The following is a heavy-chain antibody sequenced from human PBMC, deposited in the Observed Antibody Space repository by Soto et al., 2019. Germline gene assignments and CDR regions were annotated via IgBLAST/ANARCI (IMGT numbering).Heavy chain of an antibody. V-gene: IGHV1-69*06. CDR1: GGTFSSYA. J-gene: IGHJ4*02. CDR3: ARGSDSYCTNGVCPYGYFDY. D-gene: IGHD2-8*01. CDR2: IIPIFGTA. Sequence: QVQLVQSGAEVKKPGSSVKVSCKASGGTFSSYAISWVRQAPGQGFEWMGGIIPIFGTANYAQKFQGRVTITADKSTSTAYMELSSLRSEDTAVYYCARGSDSYCTNGVCPYGYFDYWGQGTLVTVSS.